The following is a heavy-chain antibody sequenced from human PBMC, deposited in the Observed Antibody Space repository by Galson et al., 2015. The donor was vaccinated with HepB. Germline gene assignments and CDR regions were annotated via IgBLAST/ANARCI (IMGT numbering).Heavy chain of an antibody. V-gene: IGHV3-30*04. J-gene: IGHJ5*02. CDR3: ARVPRQVYYDFWSGSGWFAT. CDR1: GFTFSSSA. Sequence: SLRLSCAASGFTFSSSAMHWVRQAPGKGLEWVAGISYDGSNEYYADTVKGRITITRDNSKNTLSLQMNSLRAEDTAVYYCARVPRQVYYDFWSGSGWFATPGPGTLVTVSS. CDR2: ISYDGSNE. D-gene: IGHD3-3*01.